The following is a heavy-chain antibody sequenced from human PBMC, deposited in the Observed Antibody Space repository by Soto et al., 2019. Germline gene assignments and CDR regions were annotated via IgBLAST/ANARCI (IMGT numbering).Heavy chain of an antibody. Sequence: ASVKVSCKASGYTFTSYAMHWVRQAPGQTLEWMGWINAGNGNTKYSQKFQGRVTITRDTSASTAYMELSSLRSEDTAVYYCARDRRDDFWSGYYETHYGMDVWGQGTTVTVSS. D-gene: IGHD3-3*01. J-gene: IGHJ6*02. CDR3: ARDRRDDFWSGYYETHYGMDV. CDR2: INAGNGNT. CDR1: GYTFTSYA. V-gene: IGHV1-3*01.